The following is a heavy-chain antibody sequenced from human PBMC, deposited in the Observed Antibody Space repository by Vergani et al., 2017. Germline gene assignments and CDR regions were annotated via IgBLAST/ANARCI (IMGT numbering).Heavy chain of an antibody. V-gene: IGHV1-69*13. J-gene: IGHJ6*03. CDR1: GGTFSSYA. CDR2: IIPIFGTA. D-gene: IGHD2-2*01. Sequence: QVQLLQSGAAVRKPGSSVTVSCKASGGTFSSYAISWVRQAPGQGLEWMGGIIPIFGTANYAQKFQGRVTITADESTSTAYMELSSLRSEDTAVYYCARTLGTYCSSTSCQGYYYYYMDVWGKGTTVTVSS. CDR3: ARTLGTYCSSTSCQGYYYYYMDV.